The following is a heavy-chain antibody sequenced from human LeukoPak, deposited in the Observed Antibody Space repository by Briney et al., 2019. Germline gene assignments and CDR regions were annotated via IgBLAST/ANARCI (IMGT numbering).Heavy chain of an antibody. CDR1: GYTFTGYY. CDR3: VRDAGYCSSTTCLGIHDY. D-gene: IGHD2-2*01. V-gene: IGHV1-2*02. CDR2: INPNIGGT. Sequence: ASVKVSCKASGYTFTGYYLHWVRQAPGQGLEWMGWINPNIGGTNYAQNFQGRVSMTRDTSINTAYMELSRLRSDDTAVYYCVRDAGYCSSTTCLGIHDYWGQGTLVTVSS. J-gene: IGHJ4*02.